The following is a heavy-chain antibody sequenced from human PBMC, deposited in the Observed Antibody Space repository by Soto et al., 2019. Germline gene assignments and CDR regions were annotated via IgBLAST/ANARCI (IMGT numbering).Heavy chain of an antibody. D-gene: IGHD3-16*02. V-gene: IGHV5-51*01. CDR1: GYSFTSYW. CDR2: IYPGDSDT. J-gene: IGHJ6*02. CDR3: ERGHDYVWGSYRPHGMDV. Sequence: GESLKISCKGSGYSFTSYWIGWVRQMPGKGLEWMGIIYPGDSDTRYSPSFQGQVTISADKSISTTYLQWSSLKASDTAMYYCERGHDYVWGSYRPHGMDVWGQGTTVTVSS.